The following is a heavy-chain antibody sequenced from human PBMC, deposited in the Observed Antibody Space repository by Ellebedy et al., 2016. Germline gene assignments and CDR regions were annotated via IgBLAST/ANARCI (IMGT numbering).Heavy chain of an antibody. Sequence: GESLKISCEASGFTFSSYWMGWVRHSPGEGLEWVANIKQDGSDNYYVDSVGGRFTISRDNAKNSLYMQMHSLRAEDTAVYYCARGRYTSGWYPDYFDSWGQGTLVTVSS. CDR2: IKQDGSDN. CDR1: GFTFSSYW. V-gene: IGHV3-7*03. D-gene: IGHD6-19*01. CDR3: ARGRYTSGWYPDYFDS. J-gene: IGHJ4*02.